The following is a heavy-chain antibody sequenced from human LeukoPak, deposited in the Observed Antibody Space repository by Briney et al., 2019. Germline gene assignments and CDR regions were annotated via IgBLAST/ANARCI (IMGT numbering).Heavy chain of an antibody. D-gene: IGHD6-19*01. Sequence: GGSLRLSCAASGFTFSTYTITWVRQAPGKGLEWVSSISSSSSYIYYADSVKGRFTISRDNAKNSLYLQMNSLRAEDTAVYYCARDPSSGWYLKGWFDPWGQGTLVTVSS. V-gene: IGHV3-21*01. J-gene: IGHJ5*02. CDR2: ISSSSSYI. CDR1: GFTFSTYT. CDR3: ARDPSSGWYLKGWFDP.